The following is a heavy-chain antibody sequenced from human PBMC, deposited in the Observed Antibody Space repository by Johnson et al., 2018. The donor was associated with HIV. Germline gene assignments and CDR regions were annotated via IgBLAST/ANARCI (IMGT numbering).Heavy chain of an antibody. Sequence: QVQLVESGGGLVQPGGSLRLSCAASGFTVSSNYMSWVRQAPGKGLEWVAAMWYDGSNKYYADSVKGRFTISRDNSKSTLYLQMNSLRAEDTAVYYCARRGNYIADAFDIWGQGTMVTVSS. CDR2: MWYDGSNK. CDR1: GFTVSSNY. D-gene: IGHD1-7*01. CDR3: ARRGNYIADAFDI. V-gene: IGHV3-33*08. J-gene: IGHJ3*02.